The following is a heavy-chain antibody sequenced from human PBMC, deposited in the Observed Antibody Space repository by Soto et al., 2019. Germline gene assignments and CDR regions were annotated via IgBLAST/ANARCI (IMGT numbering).Heavy chain of an antibody. V-gene: IGHV4-30-4*01. J-gene: IGHJ5*02. CDR3: AREGGEYYDSSGYWHHSFDP. D-gene: IGHD3-22*01. CDR2: IYYSGST. CDR1: GGSISSGEYY. Sequence: PSETLSLTCTVSGGSISSGEYYWSWIRQPPGKGLEWIGYIYYSGSTYYNPSLKSRVTISVDTSRNQFSLKLGSVTAADTAVYFCAREGGEYYDSSGYWHHSFDPWGQGTLVTVSS.